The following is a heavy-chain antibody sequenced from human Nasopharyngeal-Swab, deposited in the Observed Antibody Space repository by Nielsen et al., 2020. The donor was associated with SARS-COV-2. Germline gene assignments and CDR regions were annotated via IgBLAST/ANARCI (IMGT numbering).Heavy chain of an antibody. CDR2: IYSGGST. D-gene: IGHD6-13*01. Sequence: WIRQPPGKGLEWVSVIYSGGSTYYADSVKGRFTISRDNSKNTLYLQMNSLRAEDTAVYYCARLGSSSWYASWFDPWGQGTLVTVSS. J-gene: IGHJ5*02. CDR3: ARLGSSSWYASWFDP. V-gene: IGHV3-53*01.